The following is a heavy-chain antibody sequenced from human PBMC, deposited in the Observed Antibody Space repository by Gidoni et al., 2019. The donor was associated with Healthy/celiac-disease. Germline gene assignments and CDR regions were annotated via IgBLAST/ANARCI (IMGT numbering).Heavy chain of an antibody. CDR3: ANFGIAVAVDY. Sequence: EVQLLESVAGLVQPGGSLRLSCESSGFTFSSYSMSWVRQAPVKGLEWVSAISGSGGSTYYADSVKGRFTISRDNSKNTLYLQMNSLRAEDTAVYYCANFGIAVAVDYWGQGTLVTVSS. CDR1: GFTFSSYS. CDR2: ISGSGGST. V-gene: IGHV3-23*01. D-gene: IGHD6-19*01. J-gene: IGHJ4*02.